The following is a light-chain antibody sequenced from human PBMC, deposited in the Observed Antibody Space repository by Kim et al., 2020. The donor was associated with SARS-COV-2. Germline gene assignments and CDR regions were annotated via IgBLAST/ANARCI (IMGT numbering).Light chain of an antibody. CDR1: QDVANS. V-gene: IGKV1-16*01. CDR3: QQYNTYPWT. CDR2: AAS. J-gene: IGKJ1*01. Sequence: ASIGDRVTITCRASQDVANSVAWYQQKPGKAPKSLIYAASTLQSGVPSRFSGSGWRTDFTLTISSLQPEDSATYYCQQYNTYPWTFGQGTKVDIK.